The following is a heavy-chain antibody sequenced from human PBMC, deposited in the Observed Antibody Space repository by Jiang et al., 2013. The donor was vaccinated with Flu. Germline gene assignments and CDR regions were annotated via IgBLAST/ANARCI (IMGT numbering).Heavy chain of an antibody. Sequence: LKSRVTISVDTSKNQFSLKLSSVTAADTAVYYCARGQVNDYDSSGYYYFDAFDIWGQGTMVTVSS. CDR3: ARGQVNDYDSSGYYYFDAFDI. J-gene: IGHJ3*02. V-gene: IGHV4-34*01. D-gene: IGHD3-22*01.